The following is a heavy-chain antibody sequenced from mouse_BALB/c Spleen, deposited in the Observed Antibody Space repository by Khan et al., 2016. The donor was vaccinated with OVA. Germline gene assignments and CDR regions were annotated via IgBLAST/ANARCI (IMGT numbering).Heavy chain of an antibody. CDR2: INTYTGEP. CDR1: GYTFTNYG. V-gene: IGHV9-1*02. CDR3: AREASHWYFDV. J-gene: IGHJ1*01. Sequence: QIQLVQSGPELKKPGETVKISCKASGYTFTNYGMNWVKQAPGKGLKWMGWINTYTGEPTYTDDFKGRFAFSLETSASTAYLQINNLKNEDMATXCSAREASHWYFDVWGAGTTVTGSS.